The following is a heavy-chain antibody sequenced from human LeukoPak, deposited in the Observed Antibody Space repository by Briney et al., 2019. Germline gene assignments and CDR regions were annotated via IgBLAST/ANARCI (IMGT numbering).Heavy chain of an antibody. D-gene: IGHD6-13*01. Sequence: GGSLRLSCAASGFTFSSYEMNRVRQAPGKGLEWVSYISSSGSTIYYADSVKGRFTISRDNAKNSLYLQMNSLRAEDTAVYYCAREYSSSWYVPYYFDYWGQGTLVTVSS. CDR2: ISSSGSTI. V-gene: IGHV3-48*03. CDR3: AREYSSSWYVPYYFDY. CDR1: GFTFSSYE. J-gene: IGHJ4*02.